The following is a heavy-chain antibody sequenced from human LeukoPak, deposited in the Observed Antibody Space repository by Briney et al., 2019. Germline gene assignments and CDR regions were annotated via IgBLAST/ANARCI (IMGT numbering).Heavy chain of an antibody. J-gene: IGHJ3*02. V-gene: IGHV1-69*04. CDR3: ARVVTIFGEDAFDI. CDR1: GYTFTSYA. D-gene: IGHD3-3*01. CDR2: IIPILGIA. Sequence: SVKVSCKASGYTFTSYAISWVRQAPGQGLEWMERIIPILGIANYAQKFQGRVTITADKSTSTAYMELSSLRSEDTAVYYCARVVTIFGEDAFDIWGQGTMVTVSS.